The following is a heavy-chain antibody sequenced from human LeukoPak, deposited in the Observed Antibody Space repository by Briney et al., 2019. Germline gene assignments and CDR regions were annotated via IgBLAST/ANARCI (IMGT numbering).Heavy chain of an antibody. V-gene: IGHV4-4*07. CDR2: IYSSGSA. J-gene: IGHJ4*02. CDR3: ARGYYFDQ. CDR1: GGSISSYY. Sequence: PSETLSLTCTVYGGSISSYYWSWIRQPAGKGLEWIGRIYSSGSANYNPSLRSRLTMAVEMSKKQFSLKLNSVTAADTAVYYCARGYYFDQWGQGTLVTVSS.